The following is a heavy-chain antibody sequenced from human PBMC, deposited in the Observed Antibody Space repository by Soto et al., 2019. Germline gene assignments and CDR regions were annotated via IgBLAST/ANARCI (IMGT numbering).Heavy chain of an antibody. CDR2: IWYDGSNK. V-gene: IGHV3-33*01. CDR3: ARDPQGPYYYYMDV. CDR1: GFTFSSYG. J-gene: IGHJ6*03. Sequence: GGSLRLSCAASGFTFSSYGMHWVRQAPGKGLEWVAVIWYDGSNKYYADSVKGRFTISRDNSKNTLYLQMNSLRAEDTAVYYCARDPQGPYYYYMDVWDKGTTVTVSS.